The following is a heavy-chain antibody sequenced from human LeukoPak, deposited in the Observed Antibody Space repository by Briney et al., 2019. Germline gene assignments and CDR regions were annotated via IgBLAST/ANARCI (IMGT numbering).Heavy chain of an antibody. V-gene: IGHV1-69*06. J-gene: IGHJ5*02. CDR1: GGTFNSYA. D-gene: IGHD2-15*01. Sequence: SVKVSCKASGGTFNSYAISWVRQAPGQGLEWMGGIIPIFGTTNYARKFRGRVTLTADKSTRTAYMELSSLRSEDTAVYYCARGLNGDCSGGSCYEGDWFDPWGQGTLVTVSS. CDR3: ARGLNGDCSGGSCYEGDWFDP. CDR2: IIPIFGTT.